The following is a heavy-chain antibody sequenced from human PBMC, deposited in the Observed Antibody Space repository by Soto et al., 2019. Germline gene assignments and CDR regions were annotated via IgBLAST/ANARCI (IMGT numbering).Heavy chain of an antibody. D-gene: IGHD4-17*01. Sequence: ASVKVSCKASGYTFTSYAMHWVRQAPGQRLEWMGWINAGNGNTKYSQKFQGRVTITRDTSASTAYMELSSLRSEDTAVYYCARDRAPRRLRGPYDAFDIWGQGTMVTVSS. CDR3: ARDRAPRRLRGPYDAFDI. J-gene: IGHJ3*02. CDR2: INAGNGNT. CDR1: GYTFTSYA. V-gene: IGHV1-3*01.